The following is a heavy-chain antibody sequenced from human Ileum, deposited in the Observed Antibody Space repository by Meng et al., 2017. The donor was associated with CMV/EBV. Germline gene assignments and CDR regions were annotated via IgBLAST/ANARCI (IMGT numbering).Heavy chain of an antibody. J-gene: IGHJ4*02. D-gene: IGHD5-12*01. CDR3: ATTPNYSGHS. Sequence: GESLKISCAASEFTVSSNHMSWVRQAPGKGLEWVSIIYSGGGTNYADSVKGRFTISRDSSENTLYLQMNSLRADDTAVYYCATTPNYSGHSWGQGTLVTVSS. CDR1: EFTVSSNH. CDR2: IYSGGGT. V-gene: IGHV3-53*01.